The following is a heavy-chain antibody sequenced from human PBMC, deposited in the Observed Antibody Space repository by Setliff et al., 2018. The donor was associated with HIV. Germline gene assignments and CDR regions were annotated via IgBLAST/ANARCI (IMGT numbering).Heavy chain of an antibody. D-gene: IGHD3-9*01. V-gene: IGHV3-64D*09. J-gene: IGHJ4*02. Sequence: GGSLRLSCSASGFKFSSYAMHWVRQAPGKGLEYVSAITSNMDSTYYGDTVKGRFTISRDNSKNTLYLQMNSLRADDTAIYYCVKDRTDILTGYGDHWGQGTQVTVSS. CDR1: GFKFSSYA. CDR3: VKDRTDILTGYGDH. CDR2: ITSNMDST.